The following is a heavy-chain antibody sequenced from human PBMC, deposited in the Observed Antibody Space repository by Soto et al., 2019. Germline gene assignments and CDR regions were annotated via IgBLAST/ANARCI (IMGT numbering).Heavy chain of an antibody. V-gene: IGHV3-23*04. CDR1: GFIFGDHV. CDR3: ARGTHSYSGSHELDA. J-gene: IGHJ5*02. Sequence: EVQLVESGGRLVQRGGSLRLSCSGSGFIFGDHVMDWVRQAPGKGLEWVAGISGSGNSPFFRDSVKGRFTISRDNSKNTVYLEMNTLRDEDSAMYFCARGTHSYSGSHELDAWGLGPLVTVSS. CDR2: ISGSGNSP. D-gene: IGHD1-26*01.